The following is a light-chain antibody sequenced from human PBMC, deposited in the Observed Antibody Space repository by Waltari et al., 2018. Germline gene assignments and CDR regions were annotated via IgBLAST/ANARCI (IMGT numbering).Light chain of an antibody. CDR3: QQYGSSIMYT. J-gene: IGKJ2*01. V-gene: IGKV3-20*01. CDR2: GAS. Sequence: EVVLTQSPDPLSLSPGERATLSCRASQSLTKRYLAWYQQKPGQAPRLLIYGASSRAAGIPYRFSGSGSGTDFTLTISRLEPEDFAVYYCQQYGSSIMYTFGQGTKLEIK. CDR1: QSLTKRY.